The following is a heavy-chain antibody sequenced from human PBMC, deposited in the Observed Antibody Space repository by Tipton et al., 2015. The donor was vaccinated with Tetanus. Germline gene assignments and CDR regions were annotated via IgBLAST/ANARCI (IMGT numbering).Heavy chain of an antibody. D-gene: IGHD3-3*01. Sequence: SLRLSCAASGFTFDDYAMHWVRQGPGKGLEWVSGVSWNSDNIAYAESVKGRFTISRDSAKNSLHLQMNSLRAEDTALYYCAKDISSGAYNFGSLDHWGQGTLVTVS. V-gene: IGHV3-9*01. CDR3: AKDISSGAYNFGSLDH. J-gene: IGHJ4*02. CDR1: GFTFDDYA. CDR2: VSWNSDNI.